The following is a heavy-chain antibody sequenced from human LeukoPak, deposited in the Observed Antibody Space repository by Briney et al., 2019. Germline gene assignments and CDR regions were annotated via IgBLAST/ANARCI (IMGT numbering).Heavy chain of an antibody. V-gene: IGHV4-59*01. D-gene: IGHD3-22*01. CDR2: IYYSGSI. CDR1: GASISSYY. CDR3: ARENPSGYYNRPIDY. J-gene: IGHJ4*02. Sequence: SETLSLTCTVSGASISSYYWSWIRQPPGKEREGIGDIYYSGSIKYNPSLKSRVTMSVDTSKNQFSLKLSSVTAADTAIYYCARENPSGYYNRPIDYWGQGTLVTVSS.